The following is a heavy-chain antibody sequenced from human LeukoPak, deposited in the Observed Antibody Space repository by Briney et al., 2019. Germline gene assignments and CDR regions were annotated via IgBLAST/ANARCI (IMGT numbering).Heavy chain of an antibody. J-gene: IGHJ3*02. CDR2: IIPIFGTA. CDR3: ARSGVFWAFDI. Sequence: GASVKVSCKASGGTFSSYAISWVRQAPGQGLEWMGGIIPIFGTANYAQKFQGRVTITADKSTGTAYMELSSLRSEDTAVYYCARSGVFWAFDIWGQGTMVTVSS. V-gene: IGHV1-69*06. D-gene: IGHD2-8*01. CDR1: GGTFSSYA.